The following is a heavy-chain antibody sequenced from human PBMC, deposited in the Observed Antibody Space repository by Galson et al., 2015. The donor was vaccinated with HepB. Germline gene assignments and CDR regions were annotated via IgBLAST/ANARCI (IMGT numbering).Heavy chain of an antibody. J-gene: IGHJ4*02. CDR2: INGGNGNT. V-gene: IGHV1-3*01. CDR3: VRVTYFYGSGNYFNPPYSFEY. CDR1: GYSFSIYL. D-gene: IGHD3-10*01. Sequence: SVKVSCKASGYSFSIYLIQWLRQAPGQRPEWMGWINGGNGNTRYSERFQGRLTITRDTSASTAYMELNSLRSEDTAVYYCVRVTYFYGSGNYFNPPYSFEYWGQGTLVTVSS.